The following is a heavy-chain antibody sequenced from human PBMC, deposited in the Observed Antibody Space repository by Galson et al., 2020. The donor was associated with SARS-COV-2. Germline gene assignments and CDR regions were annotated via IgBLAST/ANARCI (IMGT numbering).Heavy chain of an antibody. Sequence: GEPLKISCAASGFTFSSYEMNWVRQAPGKGLGGVQYISSSASTVYYADSVKGRSTISRDNAKKSLYLQMNSLRAEDTALYYCARDPSSSWYNWFDPWGQGTLVTVSS. CDR2: ISSSASTV. CDR1: GFTFSSYE. D-gene: IGHD6-13*01. V-gene: IGHV3-48*03. J-gene: IGHJ5*02. CDR3: ARDPSSSWYNWFDP.